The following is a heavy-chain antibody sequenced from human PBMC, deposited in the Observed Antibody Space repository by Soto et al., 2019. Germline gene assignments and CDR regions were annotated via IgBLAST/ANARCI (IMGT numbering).Heavy chain of an antibody. V-gene: IGHV1-8*01. Sequence: QVQLVQSGAEVREPGASVKVSCKASGYSFTNNDVSWVRQATGQGLEWMGWMNPESGDTGYAQKFQGRVTMTRDIPIAQAYMELSSLRSDGTAIYYCARMETFGSLNWFDPWGQGPLVTVSS. CDR2: MNPESGDT. CDR3: ARMETFGSLNWFDP. D-gene: IGHD3-16*01. CDR1: GYSFTNND. J-gene: IGHJ5*02.